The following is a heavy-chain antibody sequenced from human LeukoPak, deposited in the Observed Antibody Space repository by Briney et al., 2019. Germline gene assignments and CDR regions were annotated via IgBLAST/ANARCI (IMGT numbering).Heavy chain of an antibody. CDR1: GFTFSSYG. V-gene: IGHV3-30*02. CDR2: IRYDGSNK. CDR3: ANIYDILTGWAFDI. D-gene: IGHD3-9*01. J-gene: IGHJ3*02. Sequence: GGSLRLSCAASGFTFSSYGMHWVRQAPGKGLEWVAFIRYDGSNKYYADSVKGRFTISRDNSKNTLYLQMNSLRAEDTAVYYCANIYDILTGWAFDIWGQGTMVTVSS.